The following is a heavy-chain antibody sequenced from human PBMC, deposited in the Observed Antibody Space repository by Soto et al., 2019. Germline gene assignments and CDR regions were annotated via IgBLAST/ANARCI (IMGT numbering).Heavy chain of an antibody. V-gene: IGHV1-2*02. Sequence: ASVKVSCKASGYTFTGYYMHWVRQAPGQGLEWMGWINPNSGGTNYAQKFQGRVTMTRDTSISTAYMELSRLRSDDTAVYYCARERFVPPYYYYGMDVWGQGTTVTVSS. CDR2: INPNSGGT. CDR1: GYTFTGYY. D-gene: IGHD2-2*01. J-gene: IGHJ6*02. CDR3: ARERFVPPYYYYGMDV.